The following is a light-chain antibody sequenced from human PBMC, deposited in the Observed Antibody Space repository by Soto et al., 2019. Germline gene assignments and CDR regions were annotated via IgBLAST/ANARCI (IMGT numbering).Light chain of an antibody. Sequence: QSALTQPASVSGSPGQSITISCTGTSSDIGIFNYVSWYQXHPGKAPKLIIYEVTNRPSGVSDRFSGSKSGSTASLNISGLQADDEADYYCSSYTTRTTLYVFGTGTKLTVL. V-gene: IGLV2-14*01. CDR3: SSYTTRTTLYV. J-gene: IGLJ1*01. CDR2: EVT. CDR1: SSDIGIFNY.